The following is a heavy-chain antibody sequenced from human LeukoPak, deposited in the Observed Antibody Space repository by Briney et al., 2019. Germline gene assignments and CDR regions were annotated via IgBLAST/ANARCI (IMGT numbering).Heavy chain of an antibody. CDR3: ARDPNSGSSWYFAFDI. CDR1: GFTVSSNY. J-gene: IGHJ3*02. CDR2: IYSGGST. Sequence: GGSLRLSCAASGFTVSSNYMSWVRQAPGKGLEWVSVIYSGGSTYYADSVKGRFTISRDNSKNTLYLQMNSLRAEDTAVYYCARDPNSGSSWYFAFDIWGQGTMVTVSS. V-gene: IGHV3-53*01. D-gene: IGHD6-13*01.